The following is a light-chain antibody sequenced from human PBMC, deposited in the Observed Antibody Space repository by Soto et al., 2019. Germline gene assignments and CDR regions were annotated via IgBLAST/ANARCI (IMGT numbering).Light chain of an antibody. CDR2: SES. Sequence: IQLSQSPSSLSASIGDRVTITCRASQGISSYLAWYQQNPGTAPKLQIYSESTLQNRVPSRFSGRGSGTDFTLTISSLQPEDSATYYFLQLNSYPRSFGPGTKVDI. CDR1: QGISSY. J-gene: IGKJ3*01. CDR3: LQLNSYPRS. V-gene: IGKV1-9*01.